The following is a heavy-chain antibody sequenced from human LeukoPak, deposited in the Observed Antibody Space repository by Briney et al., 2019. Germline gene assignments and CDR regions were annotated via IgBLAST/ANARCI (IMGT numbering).Heavy chain of an antibody. V-gene: IGHV4-4*07. J-gene: IGHJ4*02. D-gene: IGHD6-19*01. Sequence: SETLSLTCAVYGGSFSGYYWSWIRQPAGKGLEWIGRIYTSGSTNYNPSLKSRVTMSVDTSKNQFSLKLSSVTAADTAVYYCAREGRAVAGTVDYWGQGTLVTVSS. CDR2: IYTSGST. CDR3: AREGRAVAGTVDY. CDR1: GGSFSGYY.